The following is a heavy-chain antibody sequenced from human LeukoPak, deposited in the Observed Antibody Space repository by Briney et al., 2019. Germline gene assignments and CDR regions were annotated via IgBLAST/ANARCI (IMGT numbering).Heavy chain of an antibody. CDR2: IYYSGST. Sequence: ASETLSLTCTVSGGSISSYYWSWIRQPPGKGLEWIGYIYYSGSTNYNPSLKSRVTMSVDTSKNQFSLKLSSVTAADTAVYYCARDLVVVTASLSYYYYGMDVWGQGTTVTVSS. V-gene: IGHV4-59*01. J-gene: IGHJ6*02. CDR1: GGSISSYY. D-gene: IGHD2-21*02. CDR3: ARDLVVVTASLSYYYYGMDV.